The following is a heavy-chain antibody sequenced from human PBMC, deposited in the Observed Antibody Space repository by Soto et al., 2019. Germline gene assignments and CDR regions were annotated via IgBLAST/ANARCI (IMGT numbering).Heavy chain of an antibody. J-gene: IGHJ5*02. V-gene: IGHV1-18*01. CDR3: ARVVPGAEAWFGP. D-gene: IGHD2-2*01. CDR1: GYTFSNYG. Sequence: SVQVSCQTPGYTFSNYGITWVRQAPGQPLEWLGWISLYSDGTNYAQKFQGRVSMTTDTSTTTAYMELRSLRSDDTAVCYCARVVPGAEAWFGPWGQGTLVTVSS. CDR2: ISLYSDGT.